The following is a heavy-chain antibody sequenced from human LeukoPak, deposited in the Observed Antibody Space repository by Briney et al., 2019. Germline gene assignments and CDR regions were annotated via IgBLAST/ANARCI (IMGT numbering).Heavy chain of an antibody. V-gene: IGHV3-33*01. D-gene: IGHD3-22*01. CDR3: ARPYYYDSGTFYSGF. Sequence: AGGSLRLSCAASGFTFSSYGMHWVRQAPGKGLEWVAVIWYDGSNKYYADSVKGRFTISRDNSKNTVFLQMNGLKVEDTAVYYCARPYYYDSGTFYSGFWGQGTLVTVSS. J-gene: IGHJ4*02. CDR1: GFTFSSYG. CDR2: IWYDGSNK.